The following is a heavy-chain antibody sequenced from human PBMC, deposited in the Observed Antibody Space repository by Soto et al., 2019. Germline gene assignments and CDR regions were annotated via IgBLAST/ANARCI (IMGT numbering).Heavy chain of an antibody. CDR2: INHSGST. J-gene: IGHJ6*02. V-gene: IGHV4-34*01. CDR3: ASGRLRGYSYGYWSYYYGMDV. Sequence: SETLSLTCAVYGGSVSGYYWSWIRQPPGTGLEWIGEINHSGSTNYNPSLKSRVTISVDTSKNQFSLKLSSVTAADTAVYYCASGRLRGYSYGYWSYYYGMDVWGQGTTVTVSS. D-gene: IGHD5-18*01. CDR1: GGSVSGYY.